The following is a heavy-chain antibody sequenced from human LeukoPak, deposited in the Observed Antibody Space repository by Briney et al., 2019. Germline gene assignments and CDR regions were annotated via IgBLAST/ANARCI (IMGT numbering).Heavy chain of an antibody. CDR2: TYDGGRG. CDR3: ARLWRPHDYDNWFDH. J-gene: IGHJ5*02. D-gene: IGHD4-17*01. CDR1: GGYISISL. Sequence: SETLSVTCTVSGGYISISLWTWIRQAPGKGLELIGFTYDGGRGNYKPSLRSRVDISLDTSKNRYTLRLTSVTAADTGVYYCARLWRPHDYDNWFDHWGQGILVTVSS. V-gene: IGHV4-59*13.